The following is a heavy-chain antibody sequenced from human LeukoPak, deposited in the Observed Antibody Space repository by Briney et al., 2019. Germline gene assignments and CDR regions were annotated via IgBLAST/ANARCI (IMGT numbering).Heavy chain of an antibody. CDR3: AKSEHYYDSSAAGAFDI. Sequence: GGSLRLSCAASGFTFSSYGMHWVRQAPGKGLEWVSAISGSGGSTYYADSVKGRFTISRDNSKNTLYLQMNSLRAEDTAVYYCAKSEHYYDSSAAGAFDIWGQGTMVSVSS. CDR1: GFTFSSYG. V-gene: IGHV3-23*01. J-gene: IGHJ3*02. CDR2: ISGSGGST. D-gene: IGHD3-22*01.